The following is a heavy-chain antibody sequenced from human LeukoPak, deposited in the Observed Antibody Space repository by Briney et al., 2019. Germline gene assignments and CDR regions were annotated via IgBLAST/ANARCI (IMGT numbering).Heavy chain of an antibody. J-gene: IGHJ6*04. Sequence: GGSLRLSCAASGFTFDDYAMHWVRQAPGKGLEWVSLISWDGGSTYYADSVKGRFTTSRDNSKNSLYLQMNSLRAEDTALYYCAKDDGSGKNGMDVWGKGTTVTVSS. V-gene: IGHV3-43D*04. CDR2: ISWDGGST. CDR1: GFTFDDYA. CDR3: AKDDGSGKNGMDV. D-gene: IGHD3-10*01.